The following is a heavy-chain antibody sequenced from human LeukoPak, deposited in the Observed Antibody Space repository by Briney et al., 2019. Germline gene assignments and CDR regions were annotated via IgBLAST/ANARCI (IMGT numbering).Heavy chain of an antibody. V-gene: IGHV3-23*01. CDR2: ISAGGGST. D-gene: IGHD5-24*01. CDR3: AKGLGEMATIFGY. Sequence: PGGSLRLSCAASGFTFGSYAMSWVRQAPGKGLEWVSAISAGGGSTYYADSVKGRFTISRDNSKNTLYLQMNSLRAEDTAVYYCAKGLGEMATIFGYWGQGTLVTVSS. J-gene: IGHJ4*02. CDR1: GFTFGSYA.